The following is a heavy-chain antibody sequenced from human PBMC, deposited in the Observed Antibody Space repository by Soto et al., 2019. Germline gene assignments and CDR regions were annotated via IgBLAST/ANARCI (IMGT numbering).Heavy chain of an antibody. CDR3: ARHAAYDAVGRESDGSDY. J-gene: IGHJ4*01. D-gene: IGHD3-16*01. Sequence: QLQLQESGPGLVKPSETLSLACTVSGGSISSNSYYWDWIRQPPGKGLEWSGSLFYSGATYHNPSLPSRVTLSVDTSKNQFSLHLSSVNAADTAVYYCARHAAYDAVGRESDGSDYWGHGPLVTVSS. CDR2: LFYSGAT. V-gene: IGHV4-39*01. CDR1: GGSISSNSYY.